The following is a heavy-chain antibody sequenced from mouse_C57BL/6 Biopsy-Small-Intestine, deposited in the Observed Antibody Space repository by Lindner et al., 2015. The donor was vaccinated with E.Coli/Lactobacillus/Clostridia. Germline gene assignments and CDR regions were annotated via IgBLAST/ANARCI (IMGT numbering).Heavy chain of an antibody. CDR3: TRDLPPRGSNDY. J-gene: IGHJ4*01. CDR1: GYTFTSYA. V-gene: IGHV9-3*02. CDR2: IDTNTGNS. D-gene: IGHD6-1*01. Sequence: VKVSCKTSGYTFTSYAMNWMRQAPGQGLEWMGWIDTNTGNSRYAQGFTGRFVFSLGISVNTAYLQISDLKIEDTAIYYCTRDLPPRGSNDYWGQGTLVTVSS.